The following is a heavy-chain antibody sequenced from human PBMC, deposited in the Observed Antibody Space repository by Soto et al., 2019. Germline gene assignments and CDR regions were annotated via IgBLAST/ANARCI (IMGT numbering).Heavy chain of an antibody. Sequence: GGSLRLSCAASGFTFSSYAMSWVRQAPGKGLEWVSAISGSGGSTYYADSVKGRFTISRDNSKNTLYLQMNSLRAEDTAVYYCANEPYFDFWSGYFDYWGQGTLVTVSS. J-gene: IGHJ4*02. CDR2: ISGSGGST. CDR3: ANEPYFDFWSGYFDY. CDR1: GFTFSSYA. V-gene: IGHV3-23*01. D-gene: IGHD3-3*01.